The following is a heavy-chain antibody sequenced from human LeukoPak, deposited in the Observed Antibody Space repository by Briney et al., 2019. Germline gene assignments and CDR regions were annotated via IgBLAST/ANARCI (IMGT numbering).Heavy chain of an antibody. CDR2: INPNSGGT. CDR3: ARGGTALDYFDY. J-gene: IGHJ4*02. V-gene: IGHV1-2*04. CDR1: GYTFTGYY. D-gene: IGHD1-1*01. Sequence: ASVKVSCKASGYTFTGYYMHWVRQAPGQGLEWVGWINPNSGGTNYAQKFQGWVTMTRDTSISTAYKELSRLRSDDTAVYYCARGGTALDYFDYWGQGTLVTVSS.